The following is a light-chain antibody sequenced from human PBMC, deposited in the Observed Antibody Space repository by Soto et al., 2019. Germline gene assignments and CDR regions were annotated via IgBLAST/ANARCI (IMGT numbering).Light chain of an antibody. CDR1: QGISSY. V-gene: IGKV1-8*01. CDR3: QQHKSYPVT. J-gene: IGKJ4*01. Sequence: AIRMTQSPSSLSASTGDRVTITCRASQGISSYLAWYQQKPGKAPKLLIYAASTLQSGVPSRFSGSGSGTDFTLTISCLQSEDFATYYCQQHKSYPVTFGGGTKVDIK. CDR2: AAS.